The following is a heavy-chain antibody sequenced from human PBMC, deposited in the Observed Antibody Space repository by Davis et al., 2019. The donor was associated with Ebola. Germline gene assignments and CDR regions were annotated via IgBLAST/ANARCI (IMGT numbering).Heavy chain of an antibody. J-gene: IGHJ5*02. Sequence: GESLKISCKGSGYSFTTYWIGWVRQKPGKGLEWMGIIFPGDSDTRYSPSFEGQVTLSADRSISVAYLQWSSLKASDTAMYYCARGYCSGGSCYAGGWFDPWGQGTLVTVSS. CDR2: IFPGDSDT. D-gene: IGHD2-15*01. CDR3: ARGYCSGGSCYAGGWFDP. V-gene: IGHV5-51*01. CDR1: GYSFTTYW.